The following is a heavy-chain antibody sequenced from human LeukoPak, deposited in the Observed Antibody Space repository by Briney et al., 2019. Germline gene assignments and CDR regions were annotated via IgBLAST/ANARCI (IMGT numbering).Heavy chain of an antibody. J-gene: IGHJ3*02. CDR1: GGSISSGGYS. D-gene: IGHD5/OR15-5a*01. V-gene: IGHV4-30-2*05. CDR2: IYHSGST. CDR3: ARVRVIKNEAFDI. Sequence: KSSETLSLTCAVSGGSISSGGYSWSWIRQPPGKGLEWIGYIYHSGSTYYNPSLKSRVTISVDTSKNQFSLRLSSVTAADTAVYYCARVRVIKNEAFDIWGQGTMVTVSS.